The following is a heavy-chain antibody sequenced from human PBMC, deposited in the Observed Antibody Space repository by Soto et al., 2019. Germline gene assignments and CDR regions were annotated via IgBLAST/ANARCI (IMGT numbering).Heavy chain of an antibody. J-gene: IGHJ3*02. Sequence: EARSVIPRLAGGCISSYYWSCILQPPGKGLEWIGYIYYRGSTNDNPSLKSRVTISVDTSKKHFSLKLSSVPAADTALYYCARGHLFVYAVDTLGQ. CDR3: ARGHLFVYAVDT. CDR2: IYYRGST. CDR1: GGCISSYY. V-gene: IGHV4-59*01. D-gene: IGHD2-21*01.